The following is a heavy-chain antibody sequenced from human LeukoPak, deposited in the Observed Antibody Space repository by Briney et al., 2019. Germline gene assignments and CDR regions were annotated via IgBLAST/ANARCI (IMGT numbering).Heavy chain of an antibody. CDR3: ASKTTVTTPFDY. CDR2: IRYDGSNK. Sequence: GGSLRLSCAASGFTFSSYGMHWVRQAPGKGLEWVAFIRYDGSNKYYADSVKGRFTISRDNSKNTLYLQMNSLRAEDTAVYYCASKTTVTTPFDYWGQGPLVTVSS. J-gene: IGHJ4*02. D-gene: IGHD4-17*01. V-gene: IGHV3-30*02. CDR1: GFTFSSYG.